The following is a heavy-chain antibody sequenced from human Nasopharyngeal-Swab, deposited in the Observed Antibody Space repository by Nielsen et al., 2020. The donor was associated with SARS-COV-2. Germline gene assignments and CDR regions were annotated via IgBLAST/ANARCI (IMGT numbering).Heavy chain of an antibody. CDR1: GYTFSKYG. Sequence: ASVKVSCKASGYTFSKYGIHWARQAPGQGLEWMGWISAYNGTTNYAWKFQGRLTMTTDTSTSTAYMELRSLTSDDTAVYYCARPIGSIGYDQLAPLSWGQGTLVTVSS. CDR2: ISAYNGTT. CDR3: ARPIGSIGYDQLAPLS. V-gene: IGHV1-18*04. J-gene: IGHJ4*02. D-gene: IGHD5-12*01.